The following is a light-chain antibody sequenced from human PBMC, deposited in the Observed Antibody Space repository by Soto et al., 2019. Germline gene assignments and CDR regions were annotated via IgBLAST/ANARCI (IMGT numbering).Light chain of an antibody. CDR3: QQLNTFPL. V-gene: IGKV1-9*01. Sequence: DIQLTQSPSVVSASVGDRVTITCRASQGISSYLAWYQQKPGKAPKILIYDASTLQSGVPSRFSGSGSGTEFTLTISSLQPEYFATYYCQQLNTFPLFGGGTKVEIK. J-gene: IGKJ4*01. CDR2: DAS. CDR1: QGISSY.